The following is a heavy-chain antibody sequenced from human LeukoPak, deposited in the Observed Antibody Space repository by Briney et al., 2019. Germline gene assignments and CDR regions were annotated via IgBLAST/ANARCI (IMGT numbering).Heavy chain of an antibody. CDR3: ARGVVGITIFGVVRRRSYYFDY. V-gene: IGHV4-39*01. J-gene: IGHJ4*02. D-gene: IGHD3-3*01. Sequence: PSETLSLTCTVSGDSMILSTYYWGWIRQPPGMGLEWIGLIYHSGSAYYNPSLESRVAMSIDTSKGQFSLRLTSVAAADTAVYYCARGVVGITIFGVVRRRSYYFDYWGQGTLVTVSS. CDR1: GDSMILSTYY. CDR2: IYHSGSA.